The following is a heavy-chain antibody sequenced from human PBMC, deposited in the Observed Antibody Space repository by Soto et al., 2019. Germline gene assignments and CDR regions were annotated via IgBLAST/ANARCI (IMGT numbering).Heavy chain of an antibody. V-gene: IGHV4-4*07. D-gene: IGHD6-19*01. CDR1: GGSITTYY. J-gene: IGHJ4*02. Sequence: PXETLSLTCTVSGGSITTYYWSWIRQPAGKGLEWIGRIYHTGYTNPNSSLKSRLTMSVDTSKNQFFLRLSSVTAADTAVYYCARVAGAKFDFWGQGILVTVSS. CDR2: IYHTGYT. CDR3: ARVAGAKFDF.